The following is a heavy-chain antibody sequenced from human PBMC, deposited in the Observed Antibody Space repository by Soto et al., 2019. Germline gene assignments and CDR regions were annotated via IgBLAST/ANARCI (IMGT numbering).Heavy chain of an antibody. D-gene: IGHD5-18*01. J-gene: IGHJ6*03. CDR3: AKDGPTALYYMDV. CDR2: ISWNSGSI. V-gene: IGHV3-9*01. Sequence: GGSLRLSCAASGFTFDDYAMHWVRQAPGKGLEWVSGISWNSGSIGYADSVKGRFTISRDNAKNSLYLQMNSLRAEDTALYYCAKDGPTALYYMDVRGKGTTVTVSS. CDR1: GFTFDDYA.